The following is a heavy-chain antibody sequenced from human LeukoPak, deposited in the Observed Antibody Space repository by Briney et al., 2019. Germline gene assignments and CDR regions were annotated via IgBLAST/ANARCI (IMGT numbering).Heavy chain of an antibody. D-gene: IGHD2-15*01. J-gene: IGHJ5*02. CDR2: INHSGST. CDR1: GGSFSGYY. Sequence: SETLSLTCAVYGGSFSGYYWSWIRQPPGKGLERIGEINHSGSTNYNPSLKSRVTISVGTSKNQFSLKLSSVTAADTAVYYCARGKIVVVVAASLSRWFDPWGQGTLVTVSS. V-gene: IGHV4-34*01. CDR3: ARGKIVVVVAASLSRWFDP.